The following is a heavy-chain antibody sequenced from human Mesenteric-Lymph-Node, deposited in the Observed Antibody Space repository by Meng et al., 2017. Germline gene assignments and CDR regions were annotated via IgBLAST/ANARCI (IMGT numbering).Heavy chain of an antibody. CDR3: ARGLGLGDTYAFDI. CDR1: GDSISNSSYY. D-gene: IGHD2-21*02. V-gene: IGHV4-39*07. J-gene: IGHJ3*02. Sequence: SETLSLTCTVSGDSISNSSYYWGWIRQPPGKGLEWIGSLFYSGSTYYNPSLKSRVTISVDTSKNQFSLKLSSVTAADTAVYYCARGLGLGDTYAFDIWGQGTMVTVSS. CDR2: LFYSGST.